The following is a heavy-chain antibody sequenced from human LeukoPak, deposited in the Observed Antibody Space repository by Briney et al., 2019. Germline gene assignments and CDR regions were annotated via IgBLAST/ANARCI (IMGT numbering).Heavy chain of an antibody. D-gene: IGHD2-15*01. CDR3: ARGPRVGGIVVVVAATDNWFDP. CDR2: INHSGST. V-gene: IGHV4-34*01. J-gene: IGHJ5*02. Sequence: SETLSLTCAVYGGSFSGYYGSWIRQPPGKGLEWIGGINHSGSTNYNPSLKSRVTISVDTSKNQFSLKLSSVTAADTAVYYCARGPRVGGIVVVVAATDNWFDPWGQGTLVTVSS. CDR1: GGSFSGYY.